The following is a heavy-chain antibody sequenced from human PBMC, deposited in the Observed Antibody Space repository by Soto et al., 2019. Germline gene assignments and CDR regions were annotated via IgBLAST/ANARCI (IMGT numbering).Heavy chain of an antibody. J-gene: IGHJ4*02. CDR2: IYPGDSDT. D-gene: IGHD3-22*01. V-gene: IGHV5-51*01. CDR3: ARQRLWGTSGYYYFEN. CDR1: GYTFTNYW. Sequence: PGESLKISCKGSGYTFTNYWIGWVRQMPGKGLEWMGIIYPGDSDTKYNPSFQGQVTISADTSITTTYLQWSILKASDTAIYYCARQRLWGTSGYYYFENWGQGTLVTVSS.